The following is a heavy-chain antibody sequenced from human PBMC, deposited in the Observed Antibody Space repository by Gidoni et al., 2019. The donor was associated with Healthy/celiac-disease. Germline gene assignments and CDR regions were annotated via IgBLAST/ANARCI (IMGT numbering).Heavy chain of an antibody. CDR1: GGSFSGYY. V-gene: IGHV4-34*01. Sequence: QVQLQQWGAGLLKPSETLSLTCAVYGGSFSGYYWSWIRQPPGQGLEWIGELNHSGSTNYNPSLKSRVTISVDTSKNQFSLKLSSVTAADTAVYYCVGTYYYYGMDVWGQGTTVTVSS. CDR2: LNHSGST. J-gene: IGHJ6*02. CDR3: VGTYYYYGMDV.